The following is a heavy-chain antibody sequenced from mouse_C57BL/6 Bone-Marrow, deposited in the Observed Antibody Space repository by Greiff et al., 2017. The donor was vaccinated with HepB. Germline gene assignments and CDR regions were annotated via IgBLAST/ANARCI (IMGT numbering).Heavy chain of an antibody. CDR1: GFTFSDAW. Sequence: EVMLVESGGGLVQPGGSMKLSCAASGFTFSDAWMDWVRQSPEKGLEWVAEIRNKANNHATYYAESVKGRFTISRDDSKSSVYLQMNSLRAEDTGIYYCTRFFITTVVAPFDYWGQGTTLTVSS. CDR3: TRFFITTVVAPFDY. J-gene: IGHJ2*01. D-gene: IGHD1-1*01. CDR2: IRNKANNHAT. V-gene: IGHV6-6*01.